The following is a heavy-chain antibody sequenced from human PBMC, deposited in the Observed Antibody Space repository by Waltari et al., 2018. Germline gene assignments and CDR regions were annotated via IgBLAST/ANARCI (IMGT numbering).Heavy chain of an antibody. CDR1: GGSISSHY. CDR2: IYYSGST. Sequence: QVQLQESGPGLVKPSETPSLTCTVSGGSISSHYWSWIRQPPGKGLEWIGYIYYSGSTNYNPSLKSRVTISVDTSKNQFSLKLSSVTAADTAVYYCARGPLGAYWGQGTLVTVSS. V-gene: IGHV4-59*11. CDR3: ARGPLGAY. J-gene: IGHJ4*02.